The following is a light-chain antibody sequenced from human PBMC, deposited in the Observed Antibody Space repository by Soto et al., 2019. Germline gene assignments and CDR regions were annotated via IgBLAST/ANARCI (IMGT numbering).Light chain of an antibody. J-gene: IGKJ1*01. CDR3: QQYLSYAT. CDR1: QTISTW. CDR2: DAS. Sequence: DIQMTQSPSTLSASVGDRVSITCRASQTISTWLAWYQQKPGKAPELLIYDASSLQSGVPSRFSGSGSGTVFTLTISSLQPDDFATYHCQQYLSYATFGQGTKVEIK. V-gene: IGKV1-5*01.